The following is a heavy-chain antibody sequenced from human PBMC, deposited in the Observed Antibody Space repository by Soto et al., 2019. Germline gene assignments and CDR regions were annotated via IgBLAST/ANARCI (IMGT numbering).Heavy chain of an antibody. V-gene: IGHV3-23*01. CDR2: VTGSGGST. CDR1: GFIFGNYA. J-gene: IGHJ4*02. D-gene: IGHD3-16*01. Sequence: EVQLLESGGASVQPGGSLRLSCAASGFIFGNYAMTWVRQAPGKGLEWVSAVTGSGGSTYYADSVKGRFSISRDNSKNTLHLQMNALRAEDTAVYYCAKSDYVWGRNSSYYFDYWGQGTLVTVSS. CDR3: AKSDYVWGRNSSYYFDY.